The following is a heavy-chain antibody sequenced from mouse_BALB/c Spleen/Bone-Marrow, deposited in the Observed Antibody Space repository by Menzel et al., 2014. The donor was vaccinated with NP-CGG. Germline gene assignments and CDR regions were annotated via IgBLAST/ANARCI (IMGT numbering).Heavy chain of an antibody. CDR2: IYPGSGST. Sequence: VQLQESGPELVKPGASVKMSCKASGYTFTDYVISWVKQRTGQGLEWIGEIYPGSGSTYYNEKFKGKATLTADKSSNTAYMQLSSLTSEDSAVYFGARGGGYGSSWFAYWGQGTLVTVSA. CDR1: GYTFTDYV. CDR3: ARGGGYGSSWFAY. V-gene: IGHV1-77*01. J-gene: IGHJ3*01. D-gene: IGHD1-1*01.